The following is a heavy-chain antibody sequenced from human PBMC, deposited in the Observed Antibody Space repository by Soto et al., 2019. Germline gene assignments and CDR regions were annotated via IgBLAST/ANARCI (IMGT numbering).Heavy chain of an antibody. J-gene: IGHJ5*02. CDR2: INPSGGST. V-gene: IGHV1-46*03. CDR1: GYTFASYY. CDR3: ARDEDAGYSRSFGLNWLDP. D-gene: IGHD6-13*01. Sequence: GASVKVSCKASGYTFASYYMHWVRQAPGQGLEWMGIINPSGGSTSYAQKFQGRVTMTRDTSTSTVYMELSSLRSEDTAVYYCARDEDAGYSRSFGLNWLDPWGKGTLVTVSS.